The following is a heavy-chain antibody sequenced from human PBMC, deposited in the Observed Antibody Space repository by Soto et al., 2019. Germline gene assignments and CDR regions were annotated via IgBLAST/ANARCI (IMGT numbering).Heavy chain of an antibody. CDR3: AREFPYYYGMDV. Sequence: GGSLRLSCAASGFTFSSYEMNWVRQAPGKGLEWVSYISSSGSTIYYADSVKGRFTISRDNAKNSLYLQMNSLRAEDTAVYYCAREFPYYYGMDVWGQGTTVTVSS. CDR2: ISSSGSTI. J-gene: IGHJ6*02. D-gene: IGHD2-21*01. CDR1: GFTFSSYE. V-gene: IGHV3-48*03.